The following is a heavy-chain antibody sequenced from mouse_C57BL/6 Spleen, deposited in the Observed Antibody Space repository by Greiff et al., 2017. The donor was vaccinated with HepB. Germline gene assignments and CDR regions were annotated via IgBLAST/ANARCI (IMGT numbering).Heavy chain of an antibody. CDR1: GFTFSSYA. CDR3: AREHYYGSSSFDY. J-gene: IGHJ2*01. V-gene: IGHV5-4*01. D-gene: IGHD1-1*01. CDR2: ISDGGSYT. Sequence: EVHLVESGGGLVKPGGSLKLSCAASGFTFSSYAMSWVRQTPEKRLEWVATISDGGSYTYYPDNVKGRFTISRDNAKNNLYLQMSHLKSEDTAMYYCAREHYYGSSSFDYWGQGTTLTVSS.